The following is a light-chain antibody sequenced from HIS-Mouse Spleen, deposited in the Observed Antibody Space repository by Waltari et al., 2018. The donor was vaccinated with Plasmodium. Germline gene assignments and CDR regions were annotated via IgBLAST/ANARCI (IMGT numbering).Light chain of an antibody. Sequence: QSVLTQPPSASGTPGQSVTISCSGSSPNIGSNTLNWYQQLPGTAPKLLIYSNNQRPSGVPDRFSGSKSGTSASLAISGLQSEDEADYYCAAWDDSLNGVVFGGGTKLTVL. CDR3: AAWDDSLNGVV. CDR2: SNN. V-gene: IGLV1-44*01. J-gene: IGLJ2*01. CDR1: SPNIGSNT.